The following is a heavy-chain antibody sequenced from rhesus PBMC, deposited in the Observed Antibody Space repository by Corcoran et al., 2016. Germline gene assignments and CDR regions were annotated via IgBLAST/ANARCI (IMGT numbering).Heavy chain of an antibody. V-gene: IGHV4-80*01. J-gene: IGHJ4*01. Sequence: QVQLQESGPGLVKPSETLSLTCAVSGASISSDWWTWIRQPPGKGLEWIGENNGKSGSTNYTPSLKSRVTISKDASKNQFSLRLTSVTAADTAVYYCAREKGGSVDYWGQGVLVTVSS. D-gene: IGHD2-21*01. CDR1: GASISSDW. CDR2: NNGKSGST. CDR3: AREKGGSVDY.